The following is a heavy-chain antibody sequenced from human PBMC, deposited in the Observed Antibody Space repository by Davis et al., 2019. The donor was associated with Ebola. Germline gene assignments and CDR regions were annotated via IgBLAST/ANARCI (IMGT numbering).Heavy chain of an antibody. D-gene: IGHD2-21*01. CDR2: IGGYGGVK. J-gene: IGHJ6*02. CDR1: GFIFSDYY. Sequence: GESLKISCEGSGFIFSDYYINWIRQAPGKGLEWVAYIGGYGGVKYYADSVKGRFTISRDNTKNLLYLELNSLRVDDTAVYVCARERLTAPYYGMDIWGQGTTVTVSS. CDR3: ARERLTAPYYGMDI. V-gene: IGHV3-11*01.